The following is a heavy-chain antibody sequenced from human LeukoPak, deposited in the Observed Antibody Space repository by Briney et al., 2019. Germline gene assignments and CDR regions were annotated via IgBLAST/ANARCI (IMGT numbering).Heavy chain of an antibody. J-gene: IGHJ4*02. CDR3: ARGRRDYDYVWGSYRYNYFDY. D-gene: IGHD3-16*02. CDR1: GGSFSGYY. V-gene: IGHV4-34*01. CDR2: INHSGST. Sequence: SETLSLTCAVYGGSFSGYYWSWIRQPPGKGLEWIGEINHSGSTNYNPSLKSRVTISVDTSKNQFSLKLSSVTAADTAVYYCARGRRDYDYVWGSYRYNYFDYWGQGTLVTVSS.